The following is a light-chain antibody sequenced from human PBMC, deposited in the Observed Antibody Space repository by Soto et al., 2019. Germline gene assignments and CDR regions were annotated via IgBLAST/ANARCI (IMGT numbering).Light chain of an antibody. CDR1: QSLGPF. J-gene: IGKJ1*01. CDR3: QQYGSSGT. V-gene: IGKV3-20*01. CDR2: GAS. Sequence: IVLTQSPGTLSLSPVEIAKLYFRASQSLGPFLVWYQKKHGQAPRLLIYGASNRATGIPDRFSGSGSGTDFTLTISRLEPEDFAVYYCQQYGSSGTFGQGTKV.